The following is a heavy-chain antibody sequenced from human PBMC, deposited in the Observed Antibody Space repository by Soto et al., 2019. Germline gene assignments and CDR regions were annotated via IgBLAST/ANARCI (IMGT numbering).Heavy chain of an antibody. D-gene: IGHD3-22*01. Sequence: GGSLRLSCAASGFTSSTFALHWVRQAPGKGLEWVAVISYDGSYKYYADSVKGRFTISRDNSKDTLYLQMNSLRAEDTAVYYCVKVSTFYYDSSGLLDYWGQGTMVTVSS. CDR1: GFTSSTFA. CDR2: ISYDGSYK. CDR3: VKVSTFYYDSSGLLDY. J-gene: IGHJ4*02. V-gene: IGHV3-30*18.